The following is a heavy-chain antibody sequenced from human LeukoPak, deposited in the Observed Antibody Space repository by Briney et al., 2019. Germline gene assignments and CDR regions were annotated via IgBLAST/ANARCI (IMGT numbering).Heavy chain of an antibody. J-gene: IGHJ2*01. CDR3: ARERPPHIYSDVVGWYFDL. Sequence: SETLSLTCTVSGGSITSSYYWGWIRQPPGKGLEWIGSIYYSGSTNYNPSLKSRVTISVDTSKNQFSLKLSSVTAADTAVYYCARERPPHIYSDVVGWYFDLWGRGTLVTVSS. CDR1: GGSITSSYY. D-gene: IGHD4-17*01. V-gene: IGHV4-39*07. CDR2: IYYSGST.